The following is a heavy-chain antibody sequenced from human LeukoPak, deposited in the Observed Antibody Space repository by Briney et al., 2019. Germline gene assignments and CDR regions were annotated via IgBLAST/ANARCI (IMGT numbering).Heavy chain of an antibody. D-gene: IGHD3-3*01. J-gene: IGHJ4*02. CDR2: INTNTGNP. Sequence: ASVNVSCKASGYTFTSYAMNWVRQAPGQGLEWMGWINTNTGNPTYAQGFTGRFVFSLDTSVSTAYLQISSLKAEDTAVYYCAREGFWSGYYRSDFDYWGQGTLVTVSS. V-gene: IGHV7-4-1*02. CDR3: AREGFWSGYYRSDFDY. CDR1: GYTFTSYA.